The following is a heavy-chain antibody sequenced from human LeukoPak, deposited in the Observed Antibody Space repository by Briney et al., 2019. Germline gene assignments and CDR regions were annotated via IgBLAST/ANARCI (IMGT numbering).Heavy chain of an antibody. CDR3: AREVLFGVVIYYYYYYGMDV. J-gene: IGHJ6*02. Sequence: PGGSLRLSCAASGFTFSSYAMHWVRQAPGKGLEWVAVISYDGSNKYYADSVKGRFTISRDNAKNSLYLQMNSLRDEDTAVYYCAREVLFGVVIYYYYYYGMDVWGQGTTVTVSS. D-gene: IGHD3-3*01. CDR2: ISYDGSNK. V-gene: IGHV3-30-3*01. CDR1: GFTFSSYA.